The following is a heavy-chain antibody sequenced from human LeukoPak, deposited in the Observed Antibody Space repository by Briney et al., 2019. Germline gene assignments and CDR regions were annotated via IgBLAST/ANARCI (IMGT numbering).Heavy chain of an antibody. D-gene: IGHD1-1*01. CDR3: GRWNEGWDH. CDR2: FYYSGST. V-gene: IGHV4-39*07. Sequence: SETLSLTCTVSGDSISSSSYYWGWIRQPPGKGLEWIGSFYYSGSTYYNPSLKSRVTISVDASKNQFSLKLTPVTAADAAVYYCGRWNEGWDHLGQGTLVTVSS. J-gene: IGHJ4*02. CDR1: GDSISSSSYY.